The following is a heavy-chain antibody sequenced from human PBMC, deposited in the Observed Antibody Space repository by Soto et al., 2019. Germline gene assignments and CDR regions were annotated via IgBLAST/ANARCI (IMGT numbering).Heavy chain of an antibody. Sequence: EVQLVESGGGLVQPGGSLRLSCAASGFTFSSYSMNWVRQAPGKGLEWVSYISSSSSTIYYADSVKGRFTISRDNAKNSLYLQMNSLRAEDTAVYYCAREQEFVSLGGLYYWGQGTLVTVSS. CDR1: GFTFSSYS. J-gene: IGHJ4*02. CDR2: ISSSSSTI. V-gene: IGHV3-48*01. CDR3: AREQEFVSLGGLYY. D-gene: IGHD3-10*01.